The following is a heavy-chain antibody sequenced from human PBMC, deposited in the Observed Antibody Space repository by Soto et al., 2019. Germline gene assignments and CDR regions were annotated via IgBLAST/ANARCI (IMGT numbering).Heavy chain of an antibody. Sequence: GGSLRLSCAASGFTFSSYSMSWVRQAPGKGPEWVSAISGSGGSKYYTDSVKGRFTISRDNSKNTLYLQMNSLRAEDTAAYYCAKDPTDSMIVANYFDYWGQGTLVTVSS. CDR2: ISGSGGSK. J-gene: IGHJ4*02. D-gene: IGHD3-22*01. CDR1: GFTFSSYS. CDR3: AKDPTDSMIVANYFDY. V-gene: IGHV3-23*01.